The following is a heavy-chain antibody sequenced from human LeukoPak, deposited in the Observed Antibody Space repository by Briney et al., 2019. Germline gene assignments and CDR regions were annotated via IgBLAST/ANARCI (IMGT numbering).Heavy chain of an antibody. J-gene: IGHJ3*01. D-gene: IGHD6-19*01. Sequence: PGGSLRLSCAASGFTFTNYWMTWVRQAPGKGLEWVANIKQDGSEKYYVDSVKGRFTISRDNAKNSLSLQMDSLRAEDSALYYCVRGGSWSAALDFWGQGTMVTVSS. CDR1: GFTFTNYW. CDR2: IKQDGSEK. CDR3: VRGGSWSAALDF. V-gene: IGHV3-7*04.